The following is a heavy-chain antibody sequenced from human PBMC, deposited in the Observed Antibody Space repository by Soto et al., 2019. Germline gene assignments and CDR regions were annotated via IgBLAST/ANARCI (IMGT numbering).Heavy chain of an antibody. Sequence: ESGPTLVNPTQTPTLTCTFSGFSLSTSGVGVGWIRQPPGKALEWLALIYWDDDKRYSPSLKSRLTITKDTSKNQVVLTMTNMDPVDTATYYCAHSSSSGWYPSLFDYWGQGTLVTVSS. V-gene: IGHV2-5*02. CDR2: IYWDDDK. J-gene: IGHJ4*02. CDR3: AHSSSSGWYPSLFDY. D-gene: IGHD6-19*01. CDR1: GFSLSTSGVG.